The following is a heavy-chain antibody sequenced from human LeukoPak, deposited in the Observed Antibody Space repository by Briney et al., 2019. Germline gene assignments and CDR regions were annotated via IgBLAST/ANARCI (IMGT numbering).Heavy chain of an antibody. V-gene: IGHV3-66*02. J-gene: IGHJ4*02. CDR3: ASREGFCCGTKCHIYFDY. CDR1: GFTVSNNY. D-gene: IGHD2-21*01. CDR2: IYSGGRT. Sequence: PGGALRLSCAASGFTVSNNYMNWVYMSWVRQAPGKGLEWVSGIYSGGRTHYADSVKGRFTISRDGNTMFLQMNSLRPEDTAVYYCASREGFCCGTKCHIYFDYRGQGTLVTVSS.